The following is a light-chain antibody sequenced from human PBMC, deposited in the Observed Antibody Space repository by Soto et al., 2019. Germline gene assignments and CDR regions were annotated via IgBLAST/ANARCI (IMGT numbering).Light chain of an antibody. CDR3: QQSKTKLWT. V-gene: IGKV1-5*01. J-gene: IGKJ1*01. CDR1: ESISVW. CDR2: EAS. Sequence: DILMTQSPSTLSASVGDRVTITCRASESISVWLAWYQQKPGKAPKLLIYEASILGSGVPSRFSGTGSGTEFTLTISSLQPNDFATYYCQQSKTKLWTFGQGTRVEV.